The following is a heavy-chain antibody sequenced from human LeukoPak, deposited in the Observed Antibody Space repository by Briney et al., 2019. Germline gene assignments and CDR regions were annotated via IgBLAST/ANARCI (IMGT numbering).Heavy chain of an antibody. V-gene: IGHV3-21*01. CDR1: GFTFSSYS. D-gene: IGHD3-3*01. J-gene: IGHJ3*02. CDR2: ISSSSSYI. CDR3: ARESVGYYDFWSGDAFDI. Sequence: GGSLRLSCAASGFTFSSYSMNWVRQAPGKGLEGVSSISSSSSYIYYADSVKGRFTISRDNAKNSLYLQLNSLRAEDTAVYYCARESVGYYDFWSGDAFDIWGQGTMVTVSS.